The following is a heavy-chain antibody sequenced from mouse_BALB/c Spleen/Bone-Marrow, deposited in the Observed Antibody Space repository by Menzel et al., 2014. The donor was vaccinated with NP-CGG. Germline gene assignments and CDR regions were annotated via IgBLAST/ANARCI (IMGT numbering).Heavy chain of an antibody. CDR3: ARGDGYAMDY. J-gene: IGHJ4*01. CDR1: GFNTKDYY. V-gene: IGHV14-1*02. Sequence: EVQLVESGAEIVRPGALVKLSCKASGFNTKDYYMQWVKQRPEQGLEWIGWIDPENGNTIYDPKFQGKASITADTSSNTAYLQLSSLTSEDTAVYYCARGDGYAMDYWGQGTSVTVSS. CDR2: IDPENGNT.